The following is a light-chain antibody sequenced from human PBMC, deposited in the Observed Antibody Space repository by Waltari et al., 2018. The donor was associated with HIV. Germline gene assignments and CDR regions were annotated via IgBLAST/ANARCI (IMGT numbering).Light chain of an antibody. CDR1: HGITND. CDR3: LQDFSYPRT. Sequence: AIQMTQSPPSLSACVGDKVSITCRGSHGITNDFGWYQEKPGEGPKLLIYAASSLQTGVPARFRGSGSGKDFTLTISNLQPEDFATYYCLQDFSYPRTFGQGTKVGIK. CDR2: AAS. J-gene: IGKJ1*01. V-gene: IGKV1-6*01.